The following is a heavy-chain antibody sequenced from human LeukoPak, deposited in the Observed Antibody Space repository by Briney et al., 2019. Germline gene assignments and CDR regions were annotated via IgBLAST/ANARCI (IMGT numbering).Heavy chain of an antibody. D-gene: IGHD3-3*01. CDR3: ARDGRSYYDFWSGYYT. CDR2: INPNSGGT. V-gene: IGHV1-2*02. CDR1: GYTFTGYY. Sequence: GASVKVSCKASGYTFTGYYMHWVRQAPGQGLEWMGWINPNSGGTNYAQKFQGRVTMTRDTSISTAYMELSRLRSDNTAVYYCARDGRSYYDFWSGYYTWGQGTQVTVSS. J-gene: IGHJ5*02.